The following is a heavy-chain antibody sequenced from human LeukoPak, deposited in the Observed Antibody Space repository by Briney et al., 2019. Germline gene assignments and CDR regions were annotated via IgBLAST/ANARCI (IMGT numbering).Heavy chain of an antibody. D-gene: IGHD2-21*01. CDR3: ARVRHGGDCFDY. Sequence: GESLRLSCAASGFTFSSYAMHWVRQAPGKGLEDVSAIVGDGGTTYYVDSVKGRFTISRDNSKNTLYLQMDSLRAEDMAVYYCARVRHGGDCFDYWGQGTLVTVSS. V-gene: IGHV3-64*02. J-gene: IGHJ4*02. CDR1: GFTFSSYA. CDR2: IVGDGGTT.